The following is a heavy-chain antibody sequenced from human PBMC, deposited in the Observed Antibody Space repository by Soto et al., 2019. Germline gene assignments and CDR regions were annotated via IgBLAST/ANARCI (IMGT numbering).Heavy chain of an antibody. D-gene: IGHD1-20*01. V-gene: IGHV3-48*02. CDR3: ATLTGATNPFDS. CDR2: ISGSSSAK. CDR1: GFSFSIYS. Sequence: PGGSLRLSCAASGFSFSIYSMNWVRQSPGKGLEWVSYISGSSSAKNYADSVKGRFTVSRDNARNSLYLQLNSLRDEDTAVYFCATLTGATNPFDSWGQGTLVTVSS. J-gene: IGHJ4*02.